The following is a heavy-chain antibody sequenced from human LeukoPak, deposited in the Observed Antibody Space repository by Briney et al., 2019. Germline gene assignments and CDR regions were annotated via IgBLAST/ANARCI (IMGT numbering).Heavy chain of an antibody. D-gene: IGHD4-17*01. J-gene: IGHJ4*02. Sequence: PGGSLRLSCAASGFTFSSYAMHWVRQAPGKGLEYVSAISSNGGSTYYANSVKGRFTISRDNSKNTLYLQMGSLRAEDMAVYYCARWTTSSDYWGQGTLVTVSS. CDR3: ARWTTSSDY. V-gene: IGHV3-64*01. CDR2: ISSNGGST. CDR1: GFTFSSYA.